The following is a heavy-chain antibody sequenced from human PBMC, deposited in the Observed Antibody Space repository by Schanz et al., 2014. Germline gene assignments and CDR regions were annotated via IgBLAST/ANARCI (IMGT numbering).Heavy chain of an antibody. CDR3: AKARRKSNCSGGRCFHYSYYGMDV. D-gene: IGHD2-15*01. CDR2: ISGTTTYT. V-gene: IGHV3-48*01. CDR1: GFTFSSYA. Sequence: EVQLLESGGGLVQPGGSLRLSCAASGFTFSSYAMHWVRQAPGKGLEWVSYISGTTTYTNYADSVKGRFTISRDNSKNPLYLQMNSLRAEDTAVYYCAKARRKSNCSGGRCFHYSYYGMDVWGQGTTVTVSS. J-gene: IGHJ6*02.